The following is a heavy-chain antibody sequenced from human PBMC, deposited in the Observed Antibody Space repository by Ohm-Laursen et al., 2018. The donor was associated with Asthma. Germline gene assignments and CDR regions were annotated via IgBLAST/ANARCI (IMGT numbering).Heavy chain of an antibody. Sequence: SLRLSCAASGFTFSSYSMNWVRQAPGKGLEWVSSISSSSSYIYYADSVKGRFTISRDNAKNSLYLQMNSLRAEDTAVYYCASFGGSYLFDYWGQGTLVTVSS. D-gene: IGHD2-15*01. J-gene: IGHJ4*02. CDR1: GFTFSSYS. CDR3: ASFGGSYLFDY. CDR2: ISSSSSYI. V-gene: IGHV3-21*01.